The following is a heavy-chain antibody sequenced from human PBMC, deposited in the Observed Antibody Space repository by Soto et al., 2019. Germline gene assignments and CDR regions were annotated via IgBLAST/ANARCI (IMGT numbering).Heavy chain of an antibody. V-gene: IGHV4-39*01. CDR2: IYYSGST. CDR1: GGSISSSSYY. J-gene: IGHJ4*02. Sequence: QLQLQESGPGLVKPSETLSLTCTVSGGSISSSSYYWGWIRQPPGKGLEWIGSIYYSGSTYYNPSLKRRVTLSVDTSKNRFSLNVGSVTAADTAVYYCARPAVEVGATCFASWGQGTLVTVSS. CDR3: ARPAVEVGATCFAS. D-gene: IGHD1-26*01.